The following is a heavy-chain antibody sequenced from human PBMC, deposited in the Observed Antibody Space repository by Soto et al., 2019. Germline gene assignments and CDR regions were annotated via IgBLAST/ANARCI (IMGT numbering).Heavy chain of an antibody. CDR1: GGSFSGYY. CDR2: INHSGST. CDR3: ARTRYYDFWSGYYTGYYGMDV. Sequence: SETLSLTCAVYGGSFSGYYWSWIRQPPGKGLEGIGEINHSGSTNYNPSLKSRVTISVDTSKNQFSLKLSSVTAADTAVYYCARTRYYDFWSGYYTGYYGMDVWGQGTTVTVS. V-gene: IGHV4-34*01. J-gene: IGHJ6*02. D-gene: IGHD3-3*01.